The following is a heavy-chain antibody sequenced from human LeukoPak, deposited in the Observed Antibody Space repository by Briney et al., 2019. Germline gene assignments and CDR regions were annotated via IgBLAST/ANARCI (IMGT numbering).Heavy chain of an antibody. V-gene: IGHV3-33*03. J-gene: IGHJ4*02. Sequence: GGSLRLSCAASGITLSYYGMHWVRQAPGKGLEWVAVIWYDGSNKYYADSVKGRFTISRDNSKNTLYLQMNSLSAEDTAVYYCAKTLYYSGGRWNADYWGQGTQVTVSS. CDR2: IWYDGSNK. CDR3: AKTLYYSGGRWNADY. D-gene: IGHD6-19*01. CDR1: GITLSYYG.